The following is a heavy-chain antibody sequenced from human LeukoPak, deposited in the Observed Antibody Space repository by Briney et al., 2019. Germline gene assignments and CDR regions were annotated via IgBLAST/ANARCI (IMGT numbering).Heavy chain of an antibody. CDR2: IDRSEST. CDR3: ARGRGIAAARGVRP. J-gene: IGHJ5*02. V-gene: IGHV4-34*01. D-gene: IGHD6-13*01. Sequence: KTSETLSLTCAVYGVSFSDYYWTWIRQPPGKGLEWIGEIDRSESTNYNPSLKSRVTISVDTSKNQFSLKLSSVTAADTAVYYCARGRGIAAARGVRPWGQGTQVTVSS. CDR1: GVSFSDYY.